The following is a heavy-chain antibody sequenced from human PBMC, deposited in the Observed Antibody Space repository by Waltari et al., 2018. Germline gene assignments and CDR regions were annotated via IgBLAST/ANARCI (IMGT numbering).Heavy chain of an antibody. CDR2: IYYSGST. V-gene: IGHV4-31*03. Sequence: QVQLQESGPGLVKPSQALSLTCSVTGGSINSGGYYWSWIRQHPGKGLEWIGYIYYSGSTYYNPSLKSRVTISVDTSKNQFSLKLSSVTAADTAVYYCARDIGGATTFDYWGQGTLVTVSS. CDR1: GGSINSGGYY. J-gene: IGHJ4*02. CDR3: ARDIGGATTFDY. D-gene: IGHD1-26*01.